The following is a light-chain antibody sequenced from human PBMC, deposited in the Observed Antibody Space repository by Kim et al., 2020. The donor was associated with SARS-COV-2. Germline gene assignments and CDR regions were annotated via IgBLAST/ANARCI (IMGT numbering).Light chain of an antibody. CDR1: SSDVGGYNY. V-gene: IGLV2-11*01. Sequence: QSALTQPRSVSGSPGQSVAISCTGSSSDVGGYNYVSWYQQHPGKAPKLMIYDVSQRPSGVPDRFSGSKSGNTASLTISGLQAEDEADYYYCSYAGSYTYVFGTGTKVTVL. J-gene: IGLJ1*01. CDR3: CSYAGSYTYV. CDR2: DVS.